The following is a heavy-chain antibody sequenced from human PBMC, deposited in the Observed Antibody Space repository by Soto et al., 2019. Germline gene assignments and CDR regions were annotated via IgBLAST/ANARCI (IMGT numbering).Heavy chain of an antibody. CDR2: ITNNGSTT. CDR1: GFTFSSYA. V-gene: IGHV3-74*01. J-gene: IGHJ4*01. Sequence: GGSLRLSCAASGFTFSSYAMSWVRQAPGKGLKWVSSITNNGSTTKYADSVKGRFTISRDNAKNTLYLQMSSLRVEDTAVYYCARDNWNSYWGQGTLVTVSS. CDR3: ARDNWNSY. D-gene: IGHD1-7*01.